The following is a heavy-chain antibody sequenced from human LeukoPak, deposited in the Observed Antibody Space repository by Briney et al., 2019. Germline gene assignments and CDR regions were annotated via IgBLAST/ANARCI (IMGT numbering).Heavy chain of an antibody. V-gene: IGHV4-39*07. CDR1: GGSISSSSYY. CDR3: ARVVPEYYYDSSGYHVCAFDI. J-gene: IGHJ3*02. CDR2: IYYSGST. D-gene: IGHD3-22*01. Sequence: SETLSLTCTVSGGSISSSSYYWGWIRQPPGKGLEWIGSIYYSGSTYYNPSLKSRVTISVDTSKNQFSLKLSSVTAADTAVYYCARVVPEYYYDSSGYHVCAFDIWGQGTMVTVSS.